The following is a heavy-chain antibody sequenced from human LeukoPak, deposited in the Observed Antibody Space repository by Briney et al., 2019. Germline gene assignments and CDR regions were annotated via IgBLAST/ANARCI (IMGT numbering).Heavy chain of an antibody. CDR1: GFTFSSYW. D-gene: IGHD3-22*01. CDR2: INSDGSST. Sequence: GGSLRLSCAASGFTFSSYWMHWVRQAPGKGLVWVSRINSDGSSTSYADSVKGRFTISRDNAKNTLYLQINSLRAEDTAVYYCARARRDSSGYYYFDHWGQGTLVTVSS. CDR3: ARARRDSSGYYYFDH. J-gene: IGHJ4*02. V-gene: IGHV3-74*01.